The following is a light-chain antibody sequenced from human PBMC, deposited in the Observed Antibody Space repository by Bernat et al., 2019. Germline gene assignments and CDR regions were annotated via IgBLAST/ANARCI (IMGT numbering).Light chain of an antibody. J-gene: IGLJ3*02. Sequence: QLVLTQSPSASASLGAPVKLTCTLSSGHSSYAIAWHQQQPERGPRYLMRLNSDGSHSKGDGIPDRFSGSSSAAERYLTISSLQSEDEADYYCQTWDTGIRVFGGGTKLTVL. CDR1: SGHSSYA. CDR3: QTWDTGIRV. CDR2: LNSDGSH. V-gene: IGLV4-69*01.